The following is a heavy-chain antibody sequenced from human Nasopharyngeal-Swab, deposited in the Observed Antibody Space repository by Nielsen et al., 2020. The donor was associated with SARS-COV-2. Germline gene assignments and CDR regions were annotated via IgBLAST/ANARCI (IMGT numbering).Heavy chain of an antibody. CDR2: IYYSGST. D-gene: IGHD3-22*01. J-gene: IGHJ4*02. Sequence: GSLRLSCTVSGGSISSYYWSWIRQPPGKGLEWIGYIYYSGSTNYNPSLKSRVTISVDTSKNQFSLKLSSVTAADTAVYYCARGADSSGYSMYYFDYWGQGTLVTVPS. V-gene: IGHV4-59*01. CDR3: ARGADSSGYSMYYFDY. CDR1: GGSISSYY.